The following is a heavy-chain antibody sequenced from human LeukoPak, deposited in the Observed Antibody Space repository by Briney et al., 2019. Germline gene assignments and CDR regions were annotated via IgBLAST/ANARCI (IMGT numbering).Heavy chain of an antibody. CDR2: ISSSGSTI. V-gene: IGHV3-11*01. D-gene: IGHD3-9*01. J-gene: IGHJ4*02. Sequence: GGSLRLSCAASGFTFSDYYMSWIRQAPGKGLEWVSYISSSGSTIYYADSVKGRSTISRDNAKNSLYLQMNSLRAEDTAVYYCARVQRYFDWLLSPVFDYWGQGTLVTVSS. CDR3: ARVQRYFDWLLSPVFDY. CDR1: GFTFSDYY.